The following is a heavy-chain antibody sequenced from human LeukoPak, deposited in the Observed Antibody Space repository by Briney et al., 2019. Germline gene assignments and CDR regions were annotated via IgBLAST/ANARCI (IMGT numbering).Heavy chain of an antibody. CDR2: IYHSGST. V-gene: IGHV4-38-2*02. D-gene: IGHD3-22*01. J-gene: IGHJ4*02. CDR1: GYSISSGYY. Sequence: SETLSLTCTVSGYSISSGYYWGWIRQPPGKGLEWIGSIYHSGSTYYNPSLKSRVTISVDTSKNQFSLKLSSVTAADTAVYYCARAGDYDSSGYLFSLSWTGSYYFDYWGQGTLVTVSS. CDR3: ARAGDYDSSGYLFSLSWTGSYYFDY.